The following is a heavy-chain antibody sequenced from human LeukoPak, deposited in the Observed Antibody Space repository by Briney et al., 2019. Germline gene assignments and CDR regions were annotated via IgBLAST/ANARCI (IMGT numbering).Heavy chain of an antibody. J-gene: IGHJ4*02. Sequence: PSETLSLTCTVSGGSISSYYWSWIRQPPGKGLEWIGYIYYSGSTNYNPSLKSRVTISVDTSKNQFSLKLSSVTAADTAVYYCATGLYIAAAGPYYFVYWGQGTLVTVSS. V-gene: IGHV4-59*01. CDR3: ATGLYIAAAGPYYFVY. CDR1: GGSISSYY. CDR2: IYYSGST. D-gene: IGHD6-13*01.